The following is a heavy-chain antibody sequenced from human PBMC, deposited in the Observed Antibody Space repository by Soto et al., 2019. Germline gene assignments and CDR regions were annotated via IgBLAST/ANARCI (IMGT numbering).Heavy chain of an antibody. CDR3: ARTTTTVDWFDT. J-gene: IGHJ5*02. V-gene: IGHV3-74*01. Sequence: PGGSLRLSCAASGFTFSSYWMHWVRQAPGKGLVWVSRINSDGSSTSYADSVKGRFTISRDNAKNTLYLQMNSLRAEDTAVYYCARTTTTVDWFDTLGQGTLLTVSS. CDR1: GFTFSSYW. CDR2: INSDGSST. D-gene: IGHD4-17*01.